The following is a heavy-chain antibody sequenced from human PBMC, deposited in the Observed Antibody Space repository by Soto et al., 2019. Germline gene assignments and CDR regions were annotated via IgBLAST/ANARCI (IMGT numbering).Heavy chain of an antibody. V-gene: IGHV3-23*01. D-gene: IGHD2-15*01. CDR1: GFTFSSYA. Sequence: GGSLRLSCAASGFTFSSYAMSWVRQAPGKGLEWVPAISGSGGSTYYADSVKGRFTISRDNSKNTLYLQMNSLRAEDTAVYYCAKGWGYCSGGSCSLSVFDYWGQGTLVTVSS. CDR2: ISGSGGST. J-gene: IGHJ4*02. CDR3: AKGWGYCSGGSCSLSVFDY.